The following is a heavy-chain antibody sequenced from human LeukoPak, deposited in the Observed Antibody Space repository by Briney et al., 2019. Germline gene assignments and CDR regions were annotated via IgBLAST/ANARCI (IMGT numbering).Heavy chain of an antibody. J-gene: IGHJ3*01. D-gene: IGHD3-22*01. CDR2: IYPDDSDT. CDR1: GYRFNAYW. V-gene: IGHV5-51*01. Sequence: GESLKISCKGSGYRFNAYWIAWVRQMPGKGLQWMGIIYPDDSDTRYSPSFQGQVTISADKSVRTAYLQWSSLKASDTAMYYCARPNITSYYDSRGYDAFDVWGQGTMVTVSS. CDR3: ARPNITSYYDSRGYDAFDV.